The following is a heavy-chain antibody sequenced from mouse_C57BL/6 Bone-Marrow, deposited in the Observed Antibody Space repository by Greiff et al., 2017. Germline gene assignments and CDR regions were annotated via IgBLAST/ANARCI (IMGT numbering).Heavy chain of an antibody. J-gene: IGHJ2*01. Sequence: VKLMESGAELAKPGASVKLSCKASGYTFTSYWMHWVKQRPGQGLEWIGYINPSSGYTKYNQKFKDKATLTADKSSSTAYMQLSSLTSEDPAVYYCANNWDAYYLDYWGQGTTPTVSS. D-gene: IGHD4-1*01. CDR2: INPSSGYT. CDR1: GYTFTSYW. CDR3: ANNWDAYYLDY. V-gene: IGHV1-7*01.